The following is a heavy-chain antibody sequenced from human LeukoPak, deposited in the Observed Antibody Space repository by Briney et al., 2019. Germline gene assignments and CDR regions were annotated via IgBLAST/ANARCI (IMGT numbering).Heavy chain of an antibody. J-gene: IGHJ4*02. D-gene: IGHD2-2*01. Sequence: HPGGSLRLSCAASGFTFSSYAMSWVRQAPGKGLEWVSTISGSGGRTYYADSVKGRFTISRDNSNNTLSLQMTSLRAGDTAVYYCAKDHDALVPAAQFDYWGQGTLVTVSS. V-gene: IGHV3-23*01. CDR2: ISGSGGRT. CDR1: GFTFSSYA. CDR3: AKDHDALVPAAQFDY.